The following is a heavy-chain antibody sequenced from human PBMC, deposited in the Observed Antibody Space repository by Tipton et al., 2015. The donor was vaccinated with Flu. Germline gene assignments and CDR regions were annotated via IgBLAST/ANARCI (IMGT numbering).Heavy chain of an antibody. Sequence: SLRLSCTASGFTFSNYWMNWVRQTPGKGLEWVATIKQDGSNMYYVDSVKGRFTISRDDAKNSLYLQMNSLRAEDTAVYYCVSAAVGGWGQGTLVTVSS. V-gene: IGHV3-7*01. CDR2: IKQDGSNM. CDR1: GFTFSNYW. CDR3: VSAAVGG. D-gene: IGHD6-19*01. J-gene: IGHJ4*02.